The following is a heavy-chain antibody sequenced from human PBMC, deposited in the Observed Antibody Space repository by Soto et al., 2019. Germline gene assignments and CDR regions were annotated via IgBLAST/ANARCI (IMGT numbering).Heavy chain of an antibody. CDR2: IGTAGDT. V-gene: IGHV3-13*01. D-gene: IGHD3-10*01. Sequence: GGSLRLSCAASGFTFSSYDMHWVRQATGKGLEWVSAIGTAGDTYYPGSVKGRFTTSRENAKNSLYLQMNSLRAEDTAVYYCARAMVRGVIRPEYGMDVWGQGTTVTVSS. J-gene: IGHJ6*02. CDR3: ARAMVRGVIRPEYGMDV. CDR1: GFTFSSYD.